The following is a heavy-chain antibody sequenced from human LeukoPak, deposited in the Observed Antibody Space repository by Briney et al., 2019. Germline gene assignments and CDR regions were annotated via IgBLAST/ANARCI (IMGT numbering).Heavy chain of an antibody. Sequence: SGPTLVNPTQTLILTCTFSGFSLSTSGMCVSWIRQPPGKALEWLARIDWDDDKYYSTSLKTRLTISKDTPKNQVVLTMTNMDPVDTATYYCARDDYYDSSGTYYFDYWGQGTLVTVSS. J-gene: IGHJ4*02. CDR2: IDWDDDK. CDR1: GFSLSTSGMC. V-gene: IGHV2-70*11. CDR3: ARDDYYDSSGTYYFDY. D-gene: IGHD3-22*01.